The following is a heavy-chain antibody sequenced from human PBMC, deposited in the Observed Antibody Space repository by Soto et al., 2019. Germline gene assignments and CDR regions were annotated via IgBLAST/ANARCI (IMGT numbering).Heavy chain of an antibody. J-gene: IGHJ3*01. CDR2: ISSSGSTT. Sequence: GGSLRLCCAASGFTFYTYEMNWVRQAPGKGLEWVSYISSSGSTTYYADSVKGRFTISRDNAKNSLYLQMNSLRAEETAIYYCATRAGGGGAFDFWGQGTMVTVSS. CDR3: ATRAGGGGAFDF. CDR1: GFTFYTYE. V-gene: IGHV3-48*03. D-gene: IGHD3-10*01.